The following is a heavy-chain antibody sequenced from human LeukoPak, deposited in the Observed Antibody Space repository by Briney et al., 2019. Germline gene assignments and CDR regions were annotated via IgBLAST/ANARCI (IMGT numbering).Heavy chain of an antibody. CDR3: ARDGSSSGDY. V-gene: IGHV3-48*01. CDR1: GLSFSYYG. J-gene: IGHJ4*02. D-gene: IGHD6-6*01. Sequence: GGSLRLSCAASGLSFSYYGMNWVRQAPGKGLEWVSYISSSSSTIYYADSVKGRFTISRDNAKNSLYLQMNSLRAEDTAVYYCARDGSSSGDYWGQGTLVTVSS. CDR2: ISSSSSTI.